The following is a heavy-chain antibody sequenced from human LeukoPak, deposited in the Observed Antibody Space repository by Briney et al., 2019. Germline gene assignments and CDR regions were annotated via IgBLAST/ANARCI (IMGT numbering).Heavy chain of an antibody. CDR2: IKQDGSEK. V-gene: IGHV3-7*01. Sequence: GGSLRLSCAASGITLSSYWMSWVRQAPGKGLEWVAQIKQDGSEKYYVDSVKGRFTVSRDNAKNSLYLQMNSLRAEDTAVYYCARDDNFRGAIGFDPWGQGTLVTVSS. J-gene: IGHJ5*02. CDR3: ARDDNFRGAIGFDP. D-gene: IGHD3-10*01. CDR1: GITLSSYW.